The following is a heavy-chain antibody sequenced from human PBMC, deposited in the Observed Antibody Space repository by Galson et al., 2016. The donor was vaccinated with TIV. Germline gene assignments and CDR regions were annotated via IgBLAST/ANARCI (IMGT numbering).Heavy chain of an antibody. CDR1: GFTFSSNS. Sequence: SLRLSCAASGFTFSSNSMSWVRQAPGKGLEWVSSISGSGGSKVYADSVKGRLTISRDNSKNTLYLQMNNLRVKDTAMHYCAKGVGLLNHQNPFDLWGQGGLVTVSS. CDR3: AKGVGLLNHQNPFDL. CDR2: ISGSGGSK. D-gene: IGHD1-14*01. J-gene: IGHJ3*01. V-gene: IGHV3-23*01.